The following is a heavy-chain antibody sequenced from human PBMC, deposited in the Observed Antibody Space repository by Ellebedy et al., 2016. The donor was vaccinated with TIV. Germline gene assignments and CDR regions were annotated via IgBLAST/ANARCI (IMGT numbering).Heavy chain of an antibody. D-gene: IGHD2-15*01. CDR2: IYPGDSDT. CDR3: ARHPDSLLDY. V-gene: IGHV5-51*01. J-gene: IGHJ4*02. Sequence: GESLKISCKGSGYNFAKFWIGWVRQMPGKGLEWMGVIYPGDSDTRYSPSFQGQVTIPADKSISTTYLQWSSLKASDTAMYYCARHPDSLLDYWGQGTLVTVSS. CDR1: GYNFAKFW.